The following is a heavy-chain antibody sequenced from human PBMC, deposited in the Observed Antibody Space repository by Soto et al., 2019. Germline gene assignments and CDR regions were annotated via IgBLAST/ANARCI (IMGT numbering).Heavy chain of an antibody. CDR3: AKDLLRFLEWLTSAPPYGMDV. Sequence: GGSLRLSCAASGFTFSSYAMSWVRQAPGKGLEWVSAISGSGGSTYYADSVKGRFTISRDNSKNTLYLQMNSLRAEDTAVYYCAKDLLRFLEWLTSAPPYGMDVWGQGTTVTVSS. CDR2: ISGSGGST. V-gene: IGHV3-23*01. D-gene: IGHD3-3*01. CDR1: GFTFSSYA. J-gene: IGHJ6*02.